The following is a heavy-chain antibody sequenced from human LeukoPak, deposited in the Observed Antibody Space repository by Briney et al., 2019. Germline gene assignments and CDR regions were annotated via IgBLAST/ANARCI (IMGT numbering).Heavy chain of an antibody. CDR2: ISGSGGNT. CDR1: GFIFSIYG. CDR3: AKGGLRGGTYNDDF. D-gene: IGHD3-16*01. Sequence: GGSLRLSCEASGFIFSIYGMSWVRQAPGKGLEWVSGISGSGGNTYYAEALTGRFTVSRDNSENTLYLQMNSLRAEDTALYYCAKGGLRGGTYNDDFWGQGTLVTVSS. J-gene: IGHJ4*02. V-gene: IGHV3-23*01.